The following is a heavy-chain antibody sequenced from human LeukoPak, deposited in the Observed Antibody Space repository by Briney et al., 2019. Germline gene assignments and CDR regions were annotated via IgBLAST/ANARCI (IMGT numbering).Heavy chain of an antibody. V-gene: IGHV4-59*01. CDR2: IYYSGST. D-gene: IGHD4-11*01. Sequence: TSETLSLTCTVSGGSISSYYWSWIRQPPGKGLEWIGYIYYSGSTNYNPSLKSRVTISVDTSKNQFSLKLSSVTAADTAVYYCARNDYSNYDAYYYYMDVWGKGTPVTVSS. CDR3: ARNDYSNYDAYYYYMDV. J-gene: IGHJ6*03. CDR1: GGSISSYY.